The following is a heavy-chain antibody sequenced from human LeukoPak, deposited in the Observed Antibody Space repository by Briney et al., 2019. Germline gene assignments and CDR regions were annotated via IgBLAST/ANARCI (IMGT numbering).Heavy chain of an antibody. V-gene: IGHV4-59*01. J-gene: IGHJ5*02. CDR2: IYYSGST. CDR3: AREGYCSGGSCYLYNWFDP. Sequence: KPSETLSLTCTVSGGSISSYYWSWIRQPPGKGLEWIGHIYYSGSTNYNPSLKSRVTISVDTSKNQFSLKLSSVTAADTAVYYCAREGYCSGGSCYLYNWFDPWGQGTLVTVSS. CDR1: GGSISSYY. D-gene: IGHD2-15*01.